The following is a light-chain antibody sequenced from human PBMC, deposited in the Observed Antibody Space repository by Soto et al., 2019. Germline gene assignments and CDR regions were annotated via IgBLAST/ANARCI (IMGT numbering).Light chain of an antibody. J-gene: IGLJ1*01. V-gene: IGLV2-14*03. CDR3: SSYTSSSTPYV. CDR2: DVS. CDR1: SSDVGGYNY. Sequence: QSVLTQPASVSRPPGQSITISCTGTSSDVGGYNYVSWYQHHPGKAPKLIIYDVSNRPSGVSNRFSGSKSGNTASLTISGLQAEDEADYYCSSYTSSSTPYVFGTGTKVTVL.